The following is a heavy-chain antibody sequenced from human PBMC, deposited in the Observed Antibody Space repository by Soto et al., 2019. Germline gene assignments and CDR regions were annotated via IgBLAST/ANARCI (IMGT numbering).Heavy chain of an antibody. Sequence: GSLRLSCAASGFTFSSYAIIWVRQAPGKGLEWVSAISGSGGSTYYADSVKGRFTISRDNSKNTLYLQMNSLRAEDTAVYYCAKDPPSSSWYLGPVDYWGQGTLVTVSS. CDR3: AKDPPSSSWYLGPVDY. J-gene: IGHJ4*02. D-gene: IGHD6-13*01. V-gene: IGHV3-23*01. CDR2: ISGSGGST. CDR1: GFTFSSYA.